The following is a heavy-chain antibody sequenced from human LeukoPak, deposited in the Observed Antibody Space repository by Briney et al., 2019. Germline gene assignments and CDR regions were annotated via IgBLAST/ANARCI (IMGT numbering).Heavy chain of an antibody. D-gene: IGHD3-22*01. CDR2: ISTNGGST. J-gene: IGHJ4*02. Sequence: GGSLRLSCEASGVTFSSYAMSWVREAPGKGLEWGSGISTNGGSTYYADSVKGRLTTSRDNPRNMLYMEMNSLRAEDTAVYYCSLMHRYYDGSGYWVQWGQGTLVTVSS. V-gene: IGHV3-23*01. CDR3: SLMHRYYDGSGYWVQ. CDR1: GVTFSSYA.